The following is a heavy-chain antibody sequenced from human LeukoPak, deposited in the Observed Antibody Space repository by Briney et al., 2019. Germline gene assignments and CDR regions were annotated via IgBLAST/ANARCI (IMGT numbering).Heavy chain of an antibody. CDR1: GYTFTGYY. D-gene: IGHD6-19*01. J-gene: IGHJ3*02. Sequence: ASVKVSCKASGYTFTGYYMHWVRQAPGQGLEWMGWINPNSGGTNYAQKFQGRVTMTRDTSISTAYMELSRLRSDDTAVYYCARGGRQWLVLGMVPHAFDIWGQGTMVTVSS. V-gene: IGHV1-2*02. CDR2: INPNSGGT. CDR3: ARGGRQWLVLGMVPHAFDI.